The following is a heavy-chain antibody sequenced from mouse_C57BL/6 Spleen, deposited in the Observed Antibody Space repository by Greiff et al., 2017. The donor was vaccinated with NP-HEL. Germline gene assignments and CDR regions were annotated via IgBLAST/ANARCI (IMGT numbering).Heavy chain of an antibody. J-gene: IGHJ3*01. CDR1: GFTFSSYA. CDR2: ISSGGDYI. Sequence: EVKLQESGEGLVKPGGSLKLSCAASGFTFSSYAMSWVRQTPEKRLEWVAYISSGGDYIYYADTVKGRFTISRDNTRNTLYLQMSSLKSEDTAMYYCIRPTSGTGFAYWGQGTLVTVSA. D-gene: IGHD3-2*02. CDR3: IRPTSGTGFAY. V-gene: IGHV5-9-1*02.